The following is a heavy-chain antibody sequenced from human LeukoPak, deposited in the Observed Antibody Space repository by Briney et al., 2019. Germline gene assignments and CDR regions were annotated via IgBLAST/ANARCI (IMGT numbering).Heavy chain of an antibody. CDR2: ISASGGNT. CDR3: AKDGGI. D-gene: IGHD3-3*01. J-gene: IGHJ3*02. Sequence: GRSLRLSCAASGFTFSSYAMHWVRQAPGKGLEWVSAISASGGNTYYADSVKGRFTISRDNSKNTVYLQMNSLRAEDTGVYYCAKDGGIWGQGTMVTVSS. CDR1: GFTFSSYA. V-gene: IGHV3-23*01.